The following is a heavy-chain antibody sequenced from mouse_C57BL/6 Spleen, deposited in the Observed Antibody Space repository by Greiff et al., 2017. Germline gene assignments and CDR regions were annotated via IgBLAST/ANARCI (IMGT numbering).Heavy chain of an antibody. J-gene: IGHJ4*01. CDR1: GFTFSDAW. D-gene: IGHD1-1*01. Sequence: EVKVVESGGGLVQPGGSMKLSCAASGFTFSDAWMDWVRQSPEKGLEWVAEIRNKANNHATYYAESVKGRFTISRDDSKSSVYLQMNSLRAEDTGIYYCRFGITTVDAMDYWGQGTSVTVSS. CDR3: RFGITTVDAMDY. V-gene: IGHV6-6*01. CDR2: IRNKANNHAT.